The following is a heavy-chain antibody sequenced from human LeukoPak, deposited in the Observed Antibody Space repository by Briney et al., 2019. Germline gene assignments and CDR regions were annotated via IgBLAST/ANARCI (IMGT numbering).Heavy chain of an antibody. D-gene: IGHD3-10*01. CDR3: AKVGLVYYGSGSATYFDY. Sequence: PEGTLRLSCAASGFTLSSYGMHWVRQAPGKGLEWVAVISYDGSKKYYADSVKGRFTISRDNSKNTLYLQMNSLRAEDTAVYYCAKVGLVYYGSGSATYFDYWGQGTLVTVSS. CDR1: GFTLSSYG. V-gene: IGHV3-30*18. J-gene: IGHJ4*02. CDR2: ISYDGSKK.